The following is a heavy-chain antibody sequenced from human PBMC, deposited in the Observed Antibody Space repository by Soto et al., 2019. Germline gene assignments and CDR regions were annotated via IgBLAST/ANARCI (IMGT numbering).Heavy chain of an antibody. V-gene: IGHV4-4*01. CDR3: ASRTVSDIVVVPAAMHFDY. J-gene: IGHJ4*02. Sequence: QVQLQESGPGLVKPSGTLSLTCAVSSGSISSSNWWSWVRQPPGKGLEWIGEIYHSGSTNYNPSLKSGVTMSVDKSKNQFSLRLSSVTEADTAVYCCASRTVSDIVVVPAAMHFDYWGQGTLVTVSS. CDR2: IYHSGST. D-gene: IGHD2-2*01. CDR1: SGSISSSNW.